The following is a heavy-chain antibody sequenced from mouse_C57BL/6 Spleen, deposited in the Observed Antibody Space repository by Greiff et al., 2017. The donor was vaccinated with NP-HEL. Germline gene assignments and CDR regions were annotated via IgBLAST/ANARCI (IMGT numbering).Heavy chain of an antibody. D-gene: IGHD1-1*01. CDR1: GFSLSTSGMG. J-gene: IGHJ4*01. CDR3: ARYYGSSYYAMDY. CDR2: IYWDDDK. Sequence: QVTLKECGPGILQSSQTLSLTCSFSGFSLSTSGMGVSWIRQPSGKGLEWLAHIYWDDDKRYNPSLKSRLTISKDTSRNQVFLKITSVDTADTATYYCARYYGSSYYAMDYWGQGTSVTVSS. V-gene: IGHV8-12*01.